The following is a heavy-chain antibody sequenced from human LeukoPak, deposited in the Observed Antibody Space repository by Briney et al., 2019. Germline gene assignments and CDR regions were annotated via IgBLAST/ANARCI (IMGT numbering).Heavy chain of an antibody. CDR2: TSYHGRDK. CDR3: TRGSIESGHAFDI. J-gene: IGHJ3*02. V-gene: IGHV3-30*04. Sequence: PGTSLRLSCAGSGFTFSGFAMHWVRQAPGKGLEWVAATSYHGRDKYYADAVSGRFTISRDNSKNTLHLEMNSLRTDDTAVYYCTRGSIESGHAFDIWGQGTMVTVSS. D-gene: IGHD2/OR15-2a*01. CDR1: GFTFSGFA.